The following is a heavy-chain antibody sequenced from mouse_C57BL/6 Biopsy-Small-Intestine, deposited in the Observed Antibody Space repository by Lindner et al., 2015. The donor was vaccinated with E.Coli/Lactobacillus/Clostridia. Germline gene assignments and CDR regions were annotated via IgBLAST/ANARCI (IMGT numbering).Heavy chain of an antibody. J-gene: IGHJ4*01. CDR3: ARDRVGGYPHSTATY. V-gene: IGHV14-1*02. Sequence: SVKVSCKASGYSFPDYGISWVRQAPGQGLEWVGWINPYTNTITYAPKLQGRVTMTTDTATSTAYMELRSLRSDDTAVYYCARDRVGGYPHSTATYWGQGTLVTVSS. CDR2: INPYTNTI. D-gene: IGHD1-1*02. CDR1: GYSFPDYG.